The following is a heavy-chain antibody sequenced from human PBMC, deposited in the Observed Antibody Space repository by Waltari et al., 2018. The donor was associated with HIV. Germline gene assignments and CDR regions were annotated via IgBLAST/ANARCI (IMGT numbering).Heavy chain of an antibody. V-gene: IGHV3-73*02. J-gene: IGHJ6*02. D-gene: IGHD3-22*01. CDR3: TRLRHYYDSSGYFFTDV. CDR2: NRSKANSYAT. CDR1: ELTSTGSS. Sequence: ELQPVEFWEGSFQRGGSLKLVCAASELTSTGSSRHRACKASGKGWEWVGRNRSKANSYATAYAASVKGRFTISRDDSKNTAYLQMNSLKTEDTAVYYCTRLRHYYDSSGYFFTDVWGQGTTVTVSS.